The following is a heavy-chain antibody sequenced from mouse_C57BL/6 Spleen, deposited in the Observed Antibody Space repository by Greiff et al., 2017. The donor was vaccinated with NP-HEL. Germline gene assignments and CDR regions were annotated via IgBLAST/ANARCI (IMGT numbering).Heavy chain of an antibody. Sequence: VQRVESDAELVKPGASVKISCKVSGYTFTDHTIHWMKQRPEPGLEWIGYIYPRDGSTKYNEKFKGKATLTADKSSSTAYMQLNSLTSEDAAVYFCARVRTGAYAMDYWGQGTSVTVSS. CDR1: GYTFTDHT. CDR3: ARVRTGAYAMDY. D-gene: IGHD3-3*01. CDR2: IYPRDGST. J-gene: IGHJ4*01. V-gene: IGHV1-78*01.